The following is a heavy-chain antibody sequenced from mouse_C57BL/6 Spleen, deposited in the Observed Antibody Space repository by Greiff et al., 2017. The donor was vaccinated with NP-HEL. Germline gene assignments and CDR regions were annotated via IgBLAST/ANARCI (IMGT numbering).Heavy chain of an antibody. CDR1: GYTFTDYY. J-gene: IGHJ4*01. CDR3: ARCGGYYPYYAMDY. Sequence: EVQLQQSGPELVKPGASVKISCKASGYTFTDYYMNWVKQSHGKSLEWIGDINPNNGGTSYNQKFKGKATLTVDKSSSTAYMELRSLTSEYSAVYYCARCGGYYPYYAMDYWGQGTSVTVSS. CDR2: INPNNGGT. V-gene: IGHV1-26*01. D-gene: IGHD2-3*01.